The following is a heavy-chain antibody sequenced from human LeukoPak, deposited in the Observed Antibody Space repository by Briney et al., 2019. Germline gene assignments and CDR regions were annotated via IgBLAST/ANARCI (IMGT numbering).Heavy chain of an antibody. CDR3: VRVVRYSSGPLTDLLPYYFDY. J-gene: IGHJ4*02. V-gene: IGHV1-3*03. CDR2: INAGNGNT. Sequence: GASVKVSCKASGYTFTSYAMHWVRQAPGQRLEWMGWINAGNGNTKYSQEFQGRVTITRDTSASAVYMELSSLRSDDMAVYYCVRVVRYSSGPLTDLLPYYFDYWGQGTLVTVSS. CDR1: GYTFTSYA. D-gene: IGHD6-19*01.